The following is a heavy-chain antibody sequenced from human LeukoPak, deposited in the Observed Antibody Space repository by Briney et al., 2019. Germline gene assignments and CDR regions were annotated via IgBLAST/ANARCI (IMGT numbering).Heavy chain of an antibody. J-gene: IGHJ4*02. V-gene: IGHV3-49*03. CDR1: GFTFGTYA. D-gene: IGHD5-18*01. Sequence: PGRSLRLSCTSSGFTFGTYAVSWFRQAPGKGLEWVAFIRSKTFGGTTEYAASVKGRFTISRDDSKSIAYLQMSSLKTEDTAVYYCTRYSGRTDYWGQGTLVSVSS. CDR2: IRSKTFGGTT. CDR3: TRYSGRTDY.